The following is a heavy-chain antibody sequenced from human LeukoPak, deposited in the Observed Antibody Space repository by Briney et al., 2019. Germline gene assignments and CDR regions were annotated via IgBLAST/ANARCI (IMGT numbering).Heavy chain of an antibody. CDR3: ARVLWFGELEGNWFDP. Sequence: GGSLRLSCAASGFTFDDYAMHWVRQAPGKGLEWVSGISWNSGSIGYADSVKGRFTISRDNSKNTLYLQMNSLRAEDTAVYYCARVLWFGELEGNWFDPWGQGTLVTVSS. J-gene: IGHJ5*02. V-gene: IGHV3-9*01. CDR2: ISWNSGSI. CDR1: GFTFDDYA. D-gene: IGHD3-10*01.